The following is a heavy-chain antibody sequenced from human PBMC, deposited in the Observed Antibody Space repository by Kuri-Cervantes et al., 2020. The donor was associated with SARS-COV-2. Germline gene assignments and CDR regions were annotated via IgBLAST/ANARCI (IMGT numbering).Heavy chain of an antibody. D-gene: IGHD2-2*01. CDR3: AGYCSSTSCYGRHFDY. V-gene: IGHV4-38-2*02. CDR2: IYHSGST. J-gene: IGHJ4*02. Sequence: GSLRLSCTVSGGSISSGYYWGWIRQPPGKGLEWIGSIYHSGSTYYNPSLKSRVTISVDTSKNQFSLKLSSVTAADTAVYYCAGYCSSTSCYGRHFDYWGQGTLVTVSS. CDR1: GGSISSGYY.